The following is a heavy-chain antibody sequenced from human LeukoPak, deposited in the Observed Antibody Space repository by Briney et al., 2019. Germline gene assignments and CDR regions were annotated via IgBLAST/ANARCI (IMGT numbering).Heavy chain of an antibody. J-gene: IGHJ4*02. V-gene: IGHV5-51*01. Sequence: GESLNISCQASGYSFTTYWLAWVRQMPGKGLEWMGIIYPGDSDTRYSPSFQGQVTISADKSISTAYLQWSSLKASDTAMYYCARLDSYSGSYGVDYWGQGTLVSVS. CDR1: GYSFTTYW. D-gene: IGHD1-26*01. CDR3: ARLDSYSGSYGVDY. CDR2: IYPGDSDT.